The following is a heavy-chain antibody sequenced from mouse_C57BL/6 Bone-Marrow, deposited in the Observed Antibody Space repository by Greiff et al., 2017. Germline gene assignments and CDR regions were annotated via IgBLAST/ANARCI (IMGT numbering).Heavy chain of an antibody. V-gene: IGHV14-4*01. D-gene: IGHD2-3*01. Sequence: EVQLQQSGAELVRPGASVKLSCTASGFNIKDDYIHWVKQRPEQGLEWIGWIDPENGDTEYDAKFKGKATITSDTSSNTAYLQIRSLTSEDTAVYYCSSFDVDYFDFWGQGTPLTVAS. J-gene: IGHJ2*01. CDR2: IDPENGDT. CDR3: SSFDVDYFDF. CDR1: GFNIKDDY.